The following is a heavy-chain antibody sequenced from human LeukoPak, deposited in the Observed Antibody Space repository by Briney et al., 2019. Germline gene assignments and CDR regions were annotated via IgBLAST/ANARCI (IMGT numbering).Heavy chain of an antibody. V-gene: IGHV3-20*01. Sequence: PGGSLRLSCAASGFTFDDYGMSWVRQAPGKGLEWVSGINWNGGSTGYADSVKGRFTISRDNAKNSLYLQMNSLRAEDTALYHCARGWNIGYCSSTSCLPDYWGQGTLVTVSS. CDR1: GFTFDDYG. J-gene: IGHJ4*02. CDR2: INWNGGST. D-gene: IGHD2-2*01. CDR3: ARGWNIGYCSSTSCLPDY.